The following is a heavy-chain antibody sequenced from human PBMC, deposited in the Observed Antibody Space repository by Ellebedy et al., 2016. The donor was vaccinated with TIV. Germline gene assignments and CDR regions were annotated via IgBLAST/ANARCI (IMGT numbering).Heavy chain of an antibody. Sequence: ETLSLXXTVSGGSISSYYWSWIRQPPGKGLEWVSVIYSGGSIYYADSVKGRFTISRDNAKNSLYLQMNSLRAEDTAVYYCARAPGGDEGLGDYYYYGMDVWGQGTTVTVSS. D-gene: IGHD1-26*01. CDR1: GGSISSYY. CDR2: IYSGGSI. V-gene: IGHV3-53*01. CDR3: ARAPGGDEGLGDYYYYGMDV. J-gene: IGHJ6*02.